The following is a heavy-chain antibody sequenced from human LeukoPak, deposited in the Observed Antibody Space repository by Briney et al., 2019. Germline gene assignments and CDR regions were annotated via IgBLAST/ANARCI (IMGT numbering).Heavy chain of an antibody. Sequence: GGSLRLSCAGSGFTFGTYGMHWVRQAPGKGLEWVAVISYDGNSKYYSGSAKGRFTISRDNSKNTLYLQMNSLRPKDTAVYYCANGDPGPADHPMNDYYYSLDVWGQGTTVIVSS. J-gene: IGHJ6*02. CDR1: GFTFGTYG. V-gene: IGHV3-30*18. CDR2: ISYDGNSK. CDR3: ANGDPGPADHPMNDYYYSLDV. D-gene: IGHD2-2*01.